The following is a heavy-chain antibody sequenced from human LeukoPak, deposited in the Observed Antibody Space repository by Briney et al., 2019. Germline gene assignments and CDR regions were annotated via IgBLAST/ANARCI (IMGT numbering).Heavy chain of an antibody. CDR1: GFTFSLYW. D-gene: IGHD2-2*01. CDR3: AREVVVPAAMFDY. Sequence: GGSLRLSCAASGFTFSLYWMNWVRQAPGKGLEWVSYISSSSSTIYYADSVKGRFTISRDNAKNSLYLQMNSLRAEDTAVYYCAREVVVPAAMFDYWGQGTLVTVSS. V-gene: IGHV3-48*01. CDR2: ISSSSSTI. J-gene: IGHJ4*02.